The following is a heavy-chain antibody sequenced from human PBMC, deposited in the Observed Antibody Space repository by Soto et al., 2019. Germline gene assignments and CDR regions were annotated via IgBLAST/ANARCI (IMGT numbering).Heavy chain of an antibody. D-gene: IGHD2-21*02. V-gene: IGHV3-53*04. CDR2: MYSGGTT. Sequence: EVQLVESGGGLVQPGGSLRLSCAASGFIVSSNYMTWVRQAPGKGLEWVSIMYSGGTTYYAESVKGRFTISRHISKNTLDLQMNTLRFEDMAVYYCARVAGDDPLDIWGPGTMVTVSS. CDR1: GFIVSSNY. CDR3: ARVAGDDPLDI. J-gene: IGHJ3*02.